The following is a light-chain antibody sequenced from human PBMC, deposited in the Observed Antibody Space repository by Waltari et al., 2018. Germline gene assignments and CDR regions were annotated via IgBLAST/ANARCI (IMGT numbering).Light chain of an antibody. J-gene: IGKJ2*01. V-gene: IGKV3-15*01. Sequence: IVMTQSPATLSVSPGDRVTLSSRASQRCSGNLAWYQQKPGQAPRLLMYGASTRAAGVPTRFSGSGSGTEFTVTISSLQSEDFAVYYCQQYNDWPQTFGQGTKLETK. CDR2: GAS. CDR1: QRCSGN. CDR3: QQYNDWPQT.